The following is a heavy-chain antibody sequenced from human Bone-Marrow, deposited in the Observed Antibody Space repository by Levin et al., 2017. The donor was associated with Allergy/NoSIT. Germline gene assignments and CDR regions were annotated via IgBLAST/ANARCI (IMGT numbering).Heavy chain of an antibody. V-gene: IGHV3-48*04. J-gene: IGHJ6*02. D-gene: IGHD6-19*01. CDR3: ARVGSEQSVYYYYGMDV. CDR2: ISGSSSTI. CDR1: GFSFNNYN. Sequence: PGGSLRLSCAASGFSFNNYNMNWVRQAPGKGLEWVSYISGSSSTIFYGDSVKGRFTVSRDNAKSSLYLEMNSLRVEDTAVYYCARVGSEQSVYYYYGMDVWGQGTTVIVSS.